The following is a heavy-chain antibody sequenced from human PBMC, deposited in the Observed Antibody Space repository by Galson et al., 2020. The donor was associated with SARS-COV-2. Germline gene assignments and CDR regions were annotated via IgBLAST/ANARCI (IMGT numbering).Heavy chain of an antibody. CDR2: IYYSGST. J-gene: IGHJ6*02. V-gene: IGHV4-39*01. CDR1: GDSISSRNYY. Sequence: ASETLSLTCTVSGDSISSRNYYWGWIRQPPGKGLEWIESIYYSGSTYYNPSLKNRVTISVDTSKNQFSLKLSSVTAADTAVYYCVGTVTTWNREYAMDVWGQGTTVTVSS. CDR3: VGTVTTWNREYAMDV. D-gene: IGHD4-17*01.